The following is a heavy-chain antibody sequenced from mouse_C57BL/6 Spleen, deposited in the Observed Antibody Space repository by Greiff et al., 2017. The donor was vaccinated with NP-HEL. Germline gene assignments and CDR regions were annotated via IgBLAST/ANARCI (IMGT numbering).Heavy chain of an antibody. CDR2: ISSGSSTI. V-gene: IGHV5-17*01. Sequence: EVKLMESGGGLVKPGGSLKLSCAASGFTFSDYGMHWVRQAPEKGLEWVAYISSGSSTIYYADTVKGRFTISRDNAKNTLCLQMTSLRSEDTAMYYCARSTVVFDYWGQSTTLTVSS. CDR1: GFTFSDYG. CDR3: ARSTVVFDY. D-gene: IGHD1-1*01. J-gene: IGHJ2*01.